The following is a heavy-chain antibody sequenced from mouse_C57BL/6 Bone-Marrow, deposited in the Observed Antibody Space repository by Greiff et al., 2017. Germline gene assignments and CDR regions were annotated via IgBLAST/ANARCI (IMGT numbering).Heavy chain of an antibody. V-gene: IGHV1-85*01. CDR1: GYTFTSYD. J-gene: IGHJ1*03. CDR2: IYPRDGST. D-gene: IGHD1-1*01. Sequence: QVQLQQSGPELVKPGASVKLSCKASGYTFTSYDINWVKQRPGQGLAWIGWIYPRDGSTKYNEKFKGKATLTVDTSSSTACMELRSLTSEDSAVYFCARLEFDGSSGDWYFDVWGTGTTVTVSS. CDR3: ARLEFDGSSGDWYFDV.